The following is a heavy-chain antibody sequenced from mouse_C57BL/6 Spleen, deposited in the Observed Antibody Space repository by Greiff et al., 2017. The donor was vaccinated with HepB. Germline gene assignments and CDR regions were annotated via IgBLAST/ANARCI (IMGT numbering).Heavy chain of an antibody. CDR2: ISYDGSN. CDR3: ARDGNLRPFAY. Sequence: EVQLQQSGPGLVKPSQSLSLTCSVTGYSITSGYYWNWIRQFPGNKLEWMGYISYDGSNNYNPSLKNRISITRDTSKNQFFLKLNSVTTEDTATYYCARDGNLRPFAYWGQGTLVTVSA. J-gene: IGHJ3*01. V-gene: IGHV3-6*01. D-gene: IGHD2-12*01. CDR1: GYSITSGYY.